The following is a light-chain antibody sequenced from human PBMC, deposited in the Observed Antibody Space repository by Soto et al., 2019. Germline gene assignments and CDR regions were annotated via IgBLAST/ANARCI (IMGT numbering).Light chain of an antibody. CDR1: QSVSNN. CDR2: GAS. Sequence: EIVMTQSPATLSVSPGERATLSCRASQSVSNNLAWYQQKPGQAPRLLIYGASTRATGIPARFSGSGSVTEFSLTISSLQSEDFAFYYCHQYNDWWTLGQGTKVDIK. CDR3: HQYNDWWT. V-gene: IGKV3-15*01. J-gene: IGKJ1*01.